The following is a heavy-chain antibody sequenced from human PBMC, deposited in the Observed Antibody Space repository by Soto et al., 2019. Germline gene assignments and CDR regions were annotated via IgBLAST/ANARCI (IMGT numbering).Heavy chain of an antibody. CDR1: GFTFSSYG. J-gene: IGHJ4*02. D-gene: IGHD6-19*01. CDR3: AKGYKQWLEYYFDY. V-gene: IGHV3-30*18. Sequence: QVQLVESGGGGVQPGRSLRLSCAASGFTFSSYGMHWVRQAPGKGLEGVAVISYDGSNKYYADSVKGRFTISRDNSKNTLYLQMNSLRAEDTAVYYCAKGYKQWLEYYFDYWGQGTLVTVSS. CDR2: ISYDGSNK.